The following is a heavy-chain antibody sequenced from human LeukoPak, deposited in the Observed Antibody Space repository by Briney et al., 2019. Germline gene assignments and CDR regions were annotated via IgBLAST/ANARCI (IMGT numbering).Heavy chain of an antibody. CDR1: GFTFSSYA. Sequence: GGSLRLSCAASGFTFSSYAMSWVRQAPGKGLEWVSAISGSGGSTCYADSVKGRFTISRDNSKNTLYLQMNSLRAEDTAVYYCAKSVRDSSGWYPDAFDIWGQGTMVTVSS. CDR3: AKSVRDSSGWYPDAFDI. V-gene: IGHV3-23*01. CDR2: ISGSGGST. J-gene: IGHJ3*02. D-gene: IGHD6-19*01.